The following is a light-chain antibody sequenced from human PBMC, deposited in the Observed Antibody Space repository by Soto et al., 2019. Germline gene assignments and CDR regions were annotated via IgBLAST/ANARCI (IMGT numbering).Light chain of an antibody. CDR1: SSDVGGYNY. Sequence: QSALTQPASVSGFPGQSFTISCTGTSSDVGGYNYFSCYQQHPGKAPKLMIYDVSDRPSGVSNRFSGSKSGNTASLTISGLQAEDEADYYCSSYTSSSTSVVFGGGTKLTVL. V-gene: IGLV2-14*01. CDR3: SSYTSSSTSVV. J-gene: IGLJ2*01. CDR2: DVS.